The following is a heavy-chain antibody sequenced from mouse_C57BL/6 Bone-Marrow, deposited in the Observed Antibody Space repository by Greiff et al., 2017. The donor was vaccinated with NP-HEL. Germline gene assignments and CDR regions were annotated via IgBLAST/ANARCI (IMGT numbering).Heavy chain of an antibody. V-gene: IGHV2-2*01. CDR3: ARPPYYYGSSYGYFDV. Sequence: VQLVESGPGLVQPSQSLSITCTVSGFSLTSYGVHWVRQSPGKGLEWLGVIWSGGSTDYNAAFISRLSISKDNSKSQVFFKMNSLQADDTAIYYCARPPYYYGSSYGYFDVWGTGTTVTVSS. D-gene: IGHD1-1*01. J-gene: IGHJ1*03. CDR1: GFSLTSYG. CDR2: IWSGGST.